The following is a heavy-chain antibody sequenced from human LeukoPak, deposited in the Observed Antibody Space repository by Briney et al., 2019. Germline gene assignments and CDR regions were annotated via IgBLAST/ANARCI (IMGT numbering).Heavy chain of an antibody. D-gene: IGHD5-18*01. CDR1: GFIFSNYN. V-gene: IGHV3-48*01. Sequence: GSLRLPCAASGFIFSNYNMNWVRQTPGKGPEWLSYISSSSGTIYYADSVKGRFTISGDNSKNSLYLQMNSLSAADPAVYYCARALGYSYGYAVDYWGQGTLVTVSS. CDR3: ARALGYSYGYAVDY. CDR2: ISSSSGTI. J-gene: IGHJ4*02.